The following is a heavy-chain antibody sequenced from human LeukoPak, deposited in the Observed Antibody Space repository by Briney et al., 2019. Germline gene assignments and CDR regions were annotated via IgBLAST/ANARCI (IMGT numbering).Heavy chain of an antibody. J-gene: IGHJ6*03. Sequence: ASVKVSCQASGGTFISYPISSVRQAPGQGLEWMGGIIPIFGTANYAQKFQGRVTITADESTSTAYMELSSLRSEDTAVYYCATSVWPPYYYYYYMDVWGKGTTVTVSS. CDR2: IIPIFGTA. CDR3: ATSVWPPYYYYYYMDV. CDR1: GGTFISYP. D-gene: IGHD2-21*01. V-gene: IGHV1-69*13.